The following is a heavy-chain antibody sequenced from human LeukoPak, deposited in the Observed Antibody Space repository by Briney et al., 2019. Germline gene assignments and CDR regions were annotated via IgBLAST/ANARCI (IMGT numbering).Heavy chain of an antibody. Sequence: ESLRLSCAASGFSFSGSWMNWVRQAPGKGLEWVANINPDGSQKRFVDSVMGRFTMSRDNAKNSVYLQMNRLKSEDTAVFYCAAWTDRGYNFWGQGTLVTVSS. J-gene: IGHJ4*02. V-gene: IGHV3-7*01. CDR1: GFSFSGSW. D-gene: IGHD5-24*01. CDR3: AAWTDRGYNF. CDR2: INPDGSQK.